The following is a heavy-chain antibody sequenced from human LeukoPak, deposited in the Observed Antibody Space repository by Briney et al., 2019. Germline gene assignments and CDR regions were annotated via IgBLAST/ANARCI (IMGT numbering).Heavy chain of an antibody. J-gene: IGHJ6*03. V-gene: IGHV3-21*04. CDR1: GFTFSSYN. CDR3: AKEGSSRLSDYMDV. CDR2: ISSSSSYT. D-gene: IGHD6-13*01. Sequence: GGSLRLSCAASGFTFSSYNMNRVRQAPGEGLEWVSSISSSSSYTYYADSVKGRFTISRDNSKNTLYLQMNSLRAEDTAVYYCAKEGSSRLSDYMDVWGKGTTVTVSS.